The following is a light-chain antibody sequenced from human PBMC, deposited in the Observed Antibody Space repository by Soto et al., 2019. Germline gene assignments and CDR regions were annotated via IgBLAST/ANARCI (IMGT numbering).Light chain of an antibody. J-gene: IGKJ2*01. CDR3: LHYSSTAQYT. Sequence: EIVLTQSPATLSLSPGDRATLSCRAIQSIGSSYLAWYQQKPGQPPRLLIYGASSRATGIPARFSGSGSGTDFTLTISRLEPEDLPVYYCLHYSSTAQYTFGQGTKVQSK. CDR1: QSIGSSY. CDR2: GAS. V-gene: IGKV3-20*01.